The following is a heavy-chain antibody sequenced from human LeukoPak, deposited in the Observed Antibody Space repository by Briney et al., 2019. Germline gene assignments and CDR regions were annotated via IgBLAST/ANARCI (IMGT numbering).Heavy chain of an antibody. CDR1: GFTFSGYW. CDR2: INGDGSST. CDR3: AKGAAGGGGVTNYYYYYMDV. J-gene: IGHJ6*03. V-gene: IGHV3-74*01. D-gene: IGHD3-3*01. Sequence: GGSLRLSCAASGFTFSGYWMHWVRQAPGKGLVWVSRINGDGSSTTYADYVKGRFTISRDNAKNSLYLQMNSLRAEDAAVYYCAKGAAGGGGVTNYYYYYMDVWGKGTTVTVSS.